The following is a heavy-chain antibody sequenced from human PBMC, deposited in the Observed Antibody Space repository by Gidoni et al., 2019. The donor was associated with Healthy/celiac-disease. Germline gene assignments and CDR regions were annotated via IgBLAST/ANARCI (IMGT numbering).Heavy chain of an antibody. CDR1: RGFFSGYY. J-gene: IGHJ4*02. D-gene: IGHD3-16*02. Sequence: QVQLQPLGAGRLKPSVTLSPTRLVYRGFFSGYYWSWIRQPPGKGLEWSVEINHSGSTNYNPSLKSRVTISVDTSKNQFSLKLSSVAAADTAVYYCERGRLTPNYIWGSYRAYYGTDFDYWGQGTLVTVSS. CDR3: ERGRLTPNYIWGSYRAYYGTDFDY. V-gene: IGHV4-34*01. CDR2: INHSGST.